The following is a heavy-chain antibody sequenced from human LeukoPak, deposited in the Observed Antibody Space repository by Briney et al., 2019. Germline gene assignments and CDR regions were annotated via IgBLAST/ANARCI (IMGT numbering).Heavy chain of an antibody. V-gene: IGHV4-4*07. D-gene: IGHD2-15*01. Sequence: PSETLSLTCTVSGGSISSYYWSWIRQPAGKGLEWIGRIYTSGSTNYNPPLKSRVTMSVDTSKNQFSLKLSSVTAADTAVYYCARVYVVVVAATELDAFDIWGQGTMVTVSS. CDR2: IYTSGST. CDR1: GGSISSYY. CDR3: ARVYVVVVAATELDAFDI. J-gene: IGHJ3*02.